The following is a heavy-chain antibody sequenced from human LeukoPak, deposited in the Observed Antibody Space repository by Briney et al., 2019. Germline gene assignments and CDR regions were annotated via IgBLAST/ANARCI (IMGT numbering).Heavy chain of an antibody. V-gene: IGHV4-39*01. J-gene: IGHJ5*02. D-gene: IGHD1-1*01. CDR3: ARRRRTMIWFDP. CDR2: AHSNGNT. CDR1: GASISDGDYF. Sequence: SETLSLTCTVSGASISDGDYFWGWLRQPPGKGLEWIGIAHSNGNTYYSPSLKSRVTISLDTSNNQFSLKLSSVTAADTAVYYCARRRRTMIWFDPWGRGTLVTVSS.